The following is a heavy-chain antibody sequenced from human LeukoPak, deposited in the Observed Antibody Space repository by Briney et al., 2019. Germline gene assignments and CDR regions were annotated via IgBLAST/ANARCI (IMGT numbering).Heavy chain of an antibody. CDR2: ISYDGSNK. V-gene: IGHV3-30*04. CDR1: GFTFSTYA. J-gene: IGHJ6*02. Sequence: PGGSLRLSCAASGFTFSTYAMHWVRQAPGKGLEWVAVISYDGSNKYYADSVQGRFTFSRDNSKNTLYLQTNSLRAEDTAVYFCARSYGSGTYFYYYAMDVWGQGTTVTVSS. D-gene: IGHD3-10*01. CDR3: ARSYGSGTYFYYYAMDV.